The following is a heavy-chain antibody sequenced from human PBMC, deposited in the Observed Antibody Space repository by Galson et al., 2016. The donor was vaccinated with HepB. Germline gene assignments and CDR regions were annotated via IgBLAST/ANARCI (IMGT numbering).Heavy chain of an antibody. J-gene: IGHJ6*03. CDR3: ARLSKAVRGNRNYYYYFMDV. V-gene: IGHV4-39*01. Sequence: TLSLTCTVSGDSISSTNYYWGWIRQPPGKGLEWIASISADGTTYSNPSLKSRVTMSVDTSTHQFSLTLSSVTAADSAVFYCARLSKAVRGNRNYYYYFMDVWGKGTMVTVSS. D-gene: IGHD1/OR15-1a*01. CDR2: ISADGTT. CDR1: GDSISSTNYY.